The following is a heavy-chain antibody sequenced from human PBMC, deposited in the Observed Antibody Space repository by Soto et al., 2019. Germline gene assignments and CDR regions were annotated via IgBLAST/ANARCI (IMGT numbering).Heavy chain of an antibody. J-gene: IGHJ4*02. Sequence: QVHLQESGPGLVTPSQTLSLNCTVSGGSVSSGGYYWSWIRQHPGKGLEWIGYIYDSGSTYYNPSLKGRXXIXIXXSKNQFSLKLSSVTAADTAVYYCARTGAYGTPGDYWGQGTLVTVSS. CDR2: IYDSGST. CDR1: GGSVSSGGYY. D-gene: IGHD2-8*02. V-gene: IGHV4-31*03. CDR3: ARTGAYGTPGDY.